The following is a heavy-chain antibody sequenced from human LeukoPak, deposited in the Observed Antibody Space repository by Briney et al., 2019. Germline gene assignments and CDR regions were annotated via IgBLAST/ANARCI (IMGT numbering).Heavy chain of an antibody. V-gene: IGHV4-31*03. J-gene: IGHJ4*02. CDR2: IYYSGST. CDR3: AVDSGGSNQFDY. CDR1: GGSISSGGYY. D-gene: IGHD2-15*01. Sequence: TLSLTCTVSGGSISSGGYYWSWIRQHPGKGLEWIGYIYYSGSTYYNPSLKSRVTISVDTSKNQFSLKLSSVTAADTAVYYCAVDSGGSNQFDYWGQGTLVTVSS.